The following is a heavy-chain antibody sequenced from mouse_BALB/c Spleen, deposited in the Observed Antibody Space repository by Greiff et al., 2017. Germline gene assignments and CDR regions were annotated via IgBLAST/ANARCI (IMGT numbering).Heavy chain of an antibody. J-gene: IGHJ4*01. CDR3: AREVGPLYAMDY. V-gene: IGHV1S81*02. CDR2: INPSNGRT. Sequence: VQLQQPGAELVKPGASVKLSCKASGYTFTSYWMNWVKQRPGQGLEWIGEINPSNGRTNYNEKFKSKATLAVDKSSSTAYMQLSSLTSEDSAVYYCAREVGPLYAMDYWGQGTSVTVSS. D-gene: IGHD1-3*01. CDR1: GYTFTSYW.